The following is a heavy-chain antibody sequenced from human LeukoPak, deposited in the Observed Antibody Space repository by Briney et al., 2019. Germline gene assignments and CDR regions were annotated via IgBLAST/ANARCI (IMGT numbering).Heavy chain of an antibody. CDR3: ARDGQTYSNLQLKGVRYYYYYMDV. Sequence: PGRSLRLSCAASEFTFSSYAMYWVRQAPDQGLEWVALISYDGTNKYYADSVKGRFTISRDNSKNTLYLQMNSLRGEDTAVYYCARDGQTYSNLQLKGVRYYYYYMDVWGKGTTVTVSS. V-gene: IGHV3-30*04. J-gene: IGHJ6*03. D-gene: IGHD4-11*01. CDR1: EFTFSSYA. CDR2: ISYDGTNK.